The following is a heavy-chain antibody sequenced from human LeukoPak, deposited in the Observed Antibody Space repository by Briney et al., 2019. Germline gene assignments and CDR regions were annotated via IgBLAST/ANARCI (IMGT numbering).Heavy chain of an antibody. Sequence: ASVKVSCKASGYTFTNYYMHWVRQAPGQGLEWMGLIHPNDGDTKYTQEFQARVTMTRDTSTSTAYMELSSLRSEDTAVYYCARAPGYSSGWYFDYWGQGTLVTVSS. CDR3: ARAPGYSSGWYFDY. D-gene: IGHD6-19*01. J-gene: IGHJ4*02. CDR1: GYTFTNYY. V-gene: IGHV1-46*01. CDR2: IHPNDGDT.